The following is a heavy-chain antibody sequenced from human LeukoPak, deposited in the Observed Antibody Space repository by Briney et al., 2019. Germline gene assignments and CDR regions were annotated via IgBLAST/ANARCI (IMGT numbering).Heavy chain of an antibody. CDR2: INHSGST. V-gene: IGHV4-34*01. CDR1: GGSFSGYY. Sequence: PSETLSLTCAVYGGSFSGYYWSWIRQPPGKGLEWIGEINHSGSTNYNPSLKSRVTISVDTSKNQFSLKLSSVTAADTALYYCARDQTRKAYYYDRSGYYDKAFDIWGQGTMVTVSS. CDR3: ARDQTRKAYYYDRSGYYDKAFDI. D-gene: IGHD3-22*01. J-gene: IGHJ3*02.